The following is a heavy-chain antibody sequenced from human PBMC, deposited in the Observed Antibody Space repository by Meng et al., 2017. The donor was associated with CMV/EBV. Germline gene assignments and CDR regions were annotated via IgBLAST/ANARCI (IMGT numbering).Heavy chain of an antibody. J-gene: IGHJ6*02. Sequence: ETLSLTCAASGFTFSSYAMHWVRQAPGKGLEYVSAISSNGGSTYYADSVKGRFTISRDNSKNTLYLQMGSLRAEDMAVYYCARGSCSSISCPYGMDVWGQGTTVTASS. CDR3: ARGSCSSISCPYGMDV. D-gene: IGHD2-2*01. CDR1: GFTFSSYA. CDR2: ISSNGGST. V-gene: IGHV3-64*02.